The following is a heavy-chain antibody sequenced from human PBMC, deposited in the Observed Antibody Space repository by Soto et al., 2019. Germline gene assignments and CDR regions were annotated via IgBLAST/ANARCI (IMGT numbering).Heavy chain of an antibody. CDR1: GFTFSSYS. V-gene: IGHV3-21*01. CDR3: ARAAAGAFDI. D-gene: IGHD6-13*01. CDR2: ISSSSSYI. J-gene: IGHJ3*02. Sequence: GGSLRLSCAASGFTFSSYSMNWVRQAPGKGLEWASSISSSSSYIYYADSVKGRFTISRDNAKNSLYLQMNSLRAEDTAVYYCARAAAGAFDIWGQGTMVTVSS.